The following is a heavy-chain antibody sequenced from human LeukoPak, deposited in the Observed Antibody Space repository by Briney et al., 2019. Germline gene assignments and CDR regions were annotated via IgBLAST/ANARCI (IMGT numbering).Heavy chain of an antibody. Sequence: GGSLRLSCAASGFTFSSYAMSGGSETPGKGLEWVSAICGSGYSTYYADSVKGRFTISRDNSKNTLYLQMNSLRAEDTAVYYCAKEAGYSGYDYPDYWGQGTLVTVSS. CDR2: ICGSGYST. CDR3: AKEAGYSGYDYPDY. V-gene: IGHV3-23*01. J-gene: IGHJ4*02. CDR1: GFTFSSYA. D-gene: IGHD5-12*01.